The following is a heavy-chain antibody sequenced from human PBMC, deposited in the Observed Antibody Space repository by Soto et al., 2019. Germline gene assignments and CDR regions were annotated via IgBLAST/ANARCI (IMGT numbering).Heavy chain of an antibody. CDR3: TRVGGYYGDYPNFDY. Sequence: SETLSLTCTVYGGSIRSYYWSWIRQPPGEGLEWIGNIYYSGSTNYNPSRKSRVTMSVDMSKNQVSLKPSSVTAADTAVYYCTRVGGYYGDYPNFDYWGQGALVTVSS. CDR1: GGSIRSYY. V-gene: IGHV4-59*01. J-gene: IGHJ4*02. D-gene: IGHD4-17*01. CDR2: IYYSGST.